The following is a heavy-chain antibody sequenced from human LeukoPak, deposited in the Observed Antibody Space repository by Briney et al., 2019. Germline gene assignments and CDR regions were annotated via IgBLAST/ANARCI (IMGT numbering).Heavy chain of an antibody. J-gene: IGHJ4*02. CDR3: ARSRYTTVTTLDY. Sequence: KPSETLSLTCSVSGGAISSFYWIWIRQSPGKGLEWIGCIQYSGSTEYNPSLESRVTISVDTSKNQFSLKLSSVTAADTAVYYCARSRYTTVTTLDYWGQGTLVTVSS. CDR2: IQYSGST. D-gene: IGHD4-17*01. V-gene: IGHV4-59*13. CDR1: GGAISSFY.